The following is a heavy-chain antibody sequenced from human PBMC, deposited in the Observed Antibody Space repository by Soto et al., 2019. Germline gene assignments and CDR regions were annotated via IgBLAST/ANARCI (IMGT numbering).Heavy chain of an antibody. Sequence: GSLRLSCAASGFTFSSYAMSWVRQAPGKGLEWVSAISGSGGSTYYADSVKGRFTISRDNSKNTLYLQMNSLRAEDTAVYYCAKDPTYKYDFWSGYSHFDYWGQGTLVTVSS. CDR2: ISGSGGST. D-gene: IGHD3-3*01. CDR3: AKDPTYKYDFWSGYSHFDY. J-gene: IGHJ4*02. CDR1: GFTFSSYA. V-gene: IGHV3-23*01.